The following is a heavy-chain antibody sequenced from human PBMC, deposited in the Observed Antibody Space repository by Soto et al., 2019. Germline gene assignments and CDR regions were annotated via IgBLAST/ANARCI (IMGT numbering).Heavy chain of an antibody. D-gene: IGHD3-3*01. J-gene: IGHJ4*02. CDR3: ARSDFWSGYSPGYFDY. CDR2: IIPIFGTA. Sequence: SVQVSCKASGGTFSSYAISWVRQAPGQGLEWMGGIIPIFGTANYAQKFQGRVTITADESTSTAYMELSSLRSEDTAVYYCARSDFWSGYSPGYFDYWGQGTLVTVSS. V-gene: IGHV1-69*13. CDR1: GGTFSSYA.